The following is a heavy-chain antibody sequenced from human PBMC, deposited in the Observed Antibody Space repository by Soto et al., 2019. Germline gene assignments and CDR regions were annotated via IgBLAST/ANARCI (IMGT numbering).Heavy chain of an antibody. Sequence: GSLRLSCAASGFTFSSYGMHWVRQAPGKGLEWVAVIWYDGSNKYYADSVKGRFTISRDNSKNTLYLQMNSLRAEDTAVYYCASSRSRFLEWLLDVWGQGTTVTVSS. CDR3: ASSRSRFLEWLLDV. J-gene: IGHJ6*02. V-gene: IGHV3-33*01. D-gene: IGHD3-3*01. CDR1: GFTFSSYG. CDR2: IWYDGSNK.